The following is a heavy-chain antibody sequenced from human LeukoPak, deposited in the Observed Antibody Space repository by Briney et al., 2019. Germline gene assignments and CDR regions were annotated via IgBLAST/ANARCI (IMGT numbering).Heavy chain of an antibody. V-gene: IGHV3-11*06. D-gene: IGHD3-22*01. Sequence: GGSLRLSCAASGFSFSNFYMSWIRQAPGKGLEWFSYISSSSTYTNSADSVRGRFTISRDNAKNSLYLQMNSLRVEDTAVYYCARESDSSGYYDYWGQGTLVTVSS. J-gene: IGHJ4*02. CDR3: ARESDSSGYYDY. CDR1: GFSFSNFY. CDR2: ISSSSTYT.